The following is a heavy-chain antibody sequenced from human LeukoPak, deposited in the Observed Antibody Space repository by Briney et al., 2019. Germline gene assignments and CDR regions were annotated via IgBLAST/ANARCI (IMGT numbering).Heavy chain of an antibody. V-gene: IGHV3-30*18. J-gene: IGHJ6*04. CDR3: AKDHLYCSGGSCYSCYYGMDV. D-gene: IGHD2-15*01. CDR2: ISYDGSNK. CDR1: GFTFSSYG. Sequence: GRSLRLSCATSGFTFSSYGMHWVRQAPGKGLEWVAVISYDGSNKYYADSVKGRFTISRDNSKNTLYLQMNSLRAEDTAVYYCAKDHLYCSGGSCYSCYYGMDVWGKGTTVTVSS.